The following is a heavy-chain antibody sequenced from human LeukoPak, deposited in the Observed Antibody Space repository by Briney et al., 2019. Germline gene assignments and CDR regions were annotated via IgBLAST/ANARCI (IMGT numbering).Heavy chain of an antibody. J-gene: IGHJ4*02. CDR3: ARAPWGRSDFWSGHPYYFDY. D-gene: IGHD3-3*01. CDR2: IYYSGST. CDR1: GGSISSDY. Sequence: SETLSLTCVVSGGSISSDYWSWIRQPPGKGLKWIGCIYYSGSTNHNPSLKSRVTISVDTSKNQFSLKLSSVTAADTAVYYCARAPWGRSDFWSGHPYYFDYWGQGTLVTVSS. V-gene: IGHV4-59*01.